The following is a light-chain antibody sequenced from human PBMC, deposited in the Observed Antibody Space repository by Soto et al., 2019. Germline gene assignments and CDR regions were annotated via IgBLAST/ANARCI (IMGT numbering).Light chain of an antibody. CDR2: KAS. J-gene: IGKJ4*01. Sequence: DIQMTQSPSTLSGSVGDRVTITCRASQTISSWLAWYQQKPGKAPKLLIYKASTLKSGVPSRFSGSGSGTEFTLTISSLQPDDFATYYCQVYDRSPLFGGGTKVDIK. V-gene: IGKV1-5*03. CDR3: QVYDRSPL. CDR1: QTISSW.